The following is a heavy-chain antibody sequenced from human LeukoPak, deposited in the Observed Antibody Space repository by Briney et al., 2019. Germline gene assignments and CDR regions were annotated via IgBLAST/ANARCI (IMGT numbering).Heavy chain of an antibody. V-gene: IGHV1-18*01. CDR2: ISAYNGNT. Sequence: ASVKVSCKASGYTFTSYGMSWVRQAPGQGLEWMGWISAYNGNTNYAQKLQGRVTMTTDTSTSTAYMELRSLRSEDTAVYYCAREGTPFLTGYYQLNDYWGQGTLVTVSS. CDR1: GYTFTSYG. J-gene: IGHJ4*02. CDR3: AREGTPFLTGYYQLNDY. D-gene: IGHD3-9*01.